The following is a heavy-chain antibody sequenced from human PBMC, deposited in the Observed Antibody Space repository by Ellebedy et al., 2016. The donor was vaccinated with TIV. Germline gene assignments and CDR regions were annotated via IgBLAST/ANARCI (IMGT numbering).Heavy chain of an antibody. J-gene: IGHJ4*02. Sequence: GESLKISCAASGFTFDNFAMRWFRQAPGKGLEWVSAITGSGDRTFYADSVKGRITVSRDTSKNTLYLQMNSLRAEDTAIYYCAKDSGKYGWNSEYWGQGILVTVSS. CDR3: AKDSGKYGWNSEY. D-gene: IGHD3-10*01. CDR1: GFTFDNFA. V-gene: IGHV3-23*01. CDR2: ITGSGDRT.